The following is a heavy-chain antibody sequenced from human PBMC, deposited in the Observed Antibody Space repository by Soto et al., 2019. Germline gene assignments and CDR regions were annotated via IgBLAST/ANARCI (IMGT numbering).Heavy chain of an antibody. CDR3: ARDRAPAEGREGPRRRPYYYGMDV. V-gene: IGHV4-30-2*01. Sequence: SETLSLTCAVSGGSISSGGYSWSWIRQPPGKGLEWIGYMYHSGSTYYNPSLKSRVTISIDRSKNQFSLKLSSVTAADTAVYYCARDRAPAEGREGPRRRPYYYGMDVWGQGTTVTVSS. CDR1: GGSISSGGYS. J-gene: IGHJ6*02. D-gene: IGHD1-26*01. CDR2: MYHSGST.